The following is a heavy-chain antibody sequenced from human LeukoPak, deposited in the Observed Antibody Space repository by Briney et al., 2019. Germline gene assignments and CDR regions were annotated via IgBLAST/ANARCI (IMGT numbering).Heavy chain of an antibody. V-gene: IGHV3-30*04. CDR3: ARDRSIAAGGAFDY. D-gene: IGHD6-13*01. J-gene: IGHJ4*02. CDR2: ISYDGSNK. Sequence: PGGSLRLSCAASGFTFSSYAMHWVRQAPGKGLEWGAVISYDGSNKYYADSVKGRFTISRDNSKNTLYLQMNSLRAEDTAVYYCARDRSIAAGGAFDYWGQGTLVTVSS. CDR1: GFTFSSYA.